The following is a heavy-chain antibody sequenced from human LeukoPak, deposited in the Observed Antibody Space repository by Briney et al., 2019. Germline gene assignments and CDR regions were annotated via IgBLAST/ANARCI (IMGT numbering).Heavy chain of an antibody. Sequence: ASVKVSCKASGYTFTGYYIHWVRQAPGQGLEWMGWINPNSGGTNSAQQFQGRVTQTRDTSISTAYMELSRLRSDDTAVYYCARDLGYYDRLDQFDCWGQGTLVTVFS. D-gene: IGHD3-22*01. CDR2: INPNSGGT. CDR3: ARDLGYYDRLDQFDC. V-gene: IGHV1-2*02. CDR1: GYTFTGYY. J-gene: IGHJ4*02.